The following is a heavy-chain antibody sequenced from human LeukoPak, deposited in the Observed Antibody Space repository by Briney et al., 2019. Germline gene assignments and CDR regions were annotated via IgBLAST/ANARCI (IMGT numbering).Heavy chain of an antibody. D-gene: IGHD6-19*01. CDR3: AKPISGGLAVTADWFHP. J-gene: IGHJ5*01. V-gene: IGHV3-74*01. CDR1: GFTFSSYW. CDR2: IKSDGTIT. Sequence: GGSLRLSCAASGFTFSSYWMHWVRQARGKGLVWVSRIKSDGTITTYADSVKGRFTISRDNSKNTLYLQLNTLRADDTATYYCAKPISGGLAVTADWFHPWGQGTLVVVSS.